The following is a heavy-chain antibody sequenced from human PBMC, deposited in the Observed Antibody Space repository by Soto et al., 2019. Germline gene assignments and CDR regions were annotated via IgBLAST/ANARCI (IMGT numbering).Heavy chain of an antibody. CDR2: IDPSESYT. D-gene: IGHD6-19*01. CDR3: ARLPVARTRRSDFDY. Sequence: GESLQISCKGSGYSFTSYWISWLRQMPGKGLEWMGRIDPSESYTNYSPSFQRHVTISADKSISTAYLQWSSLKASDTAMYYCARLPVARTRRSDFDYRGQGTLGTGS. V-gene: IGHV5-10-1*01. CDR1: GYSFTSYW. J-gene: IGHJ4*02.